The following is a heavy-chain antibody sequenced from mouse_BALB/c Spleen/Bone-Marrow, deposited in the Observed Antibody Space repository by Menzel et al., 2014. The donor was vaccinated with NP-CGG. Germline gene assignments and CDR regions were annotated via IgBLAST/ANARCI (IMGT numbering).Heavy chain of an antibody. CDR2: INPSNGCT. Sequence: QVQLQQSGAELVKPGASVKLSCKASGYTFTSYWMHWVKQRPGQGLEWIGEINPSNGCTNYNEKFKSKATLTVDKSSSTAYMQLSSLTSEDSAVYYCARRTTTVVATDYWGQGTTLTVSS. V-gene: IGHV1S81*02. CDR3: ARRTTTVVATDY. J-gene: IGHJ2*01. D-gene: IGHD1-1*01. CDR1: GYTFTSYW.